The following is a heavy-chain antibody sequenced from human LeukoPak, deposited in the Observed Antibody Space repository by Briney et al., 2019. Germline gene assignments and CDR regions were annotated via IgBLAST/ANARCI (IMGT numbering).Heavy chain of an antibody. CDR1: GYTFTGYY. D-gene: IGHD4-23*01. CDR2: INPNSGGT. Sequence: WASVKVSCKASGYTFTGYYMHWVRQAPGQGLEWMGWINPNSGGTYYAQKFQGRVTLTRDTSISTAYMELSSLRSDDTAVYYCVRDGGLRKFDPWGQGALVTVSS. CDR3: VRDGGLRKFDP. V-gene: IGHV1-2*02. J-gene: IGHJ5*02.